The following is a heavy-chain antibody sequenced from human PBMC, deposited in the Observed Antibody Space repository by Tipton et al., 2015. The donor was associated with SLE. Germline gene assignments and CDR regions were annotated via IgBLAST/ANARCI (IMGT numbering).Heavy chain of an antibody. CDR1: GGSITGYY. J-gene: IGHJ2*01. CDR2: VFYSGSA. D-gene: IGHD1-26*01. Sequence: TLSLTCTVSGGSITGYYWGWPRQSPGKGLEWIGSVFYSGSANYNPSLKGRVTISVDASNNQLSLRLNSVTAADTAVYHCARANGVVGGQVPYWYFEVWGRGTLVSVSS. CDR3: ARANGVVGGQVPYWYFEV. V-gene: IGHV4-59*01.